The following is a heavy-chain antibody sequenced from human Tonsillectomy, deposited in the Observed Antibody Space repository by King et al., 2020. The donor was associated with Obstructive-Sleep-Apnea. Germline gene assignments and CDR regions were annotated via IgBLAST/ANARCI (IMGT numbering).Heavy chain of an antibody. V-gene: IGHV3-23*04. J-gene: IGHJ4*02. CDR3: AKGYATYSSGWYYFDH. CDR1: GFSFSTYA. Sequence: VQLVESGGGLVQPGGSLRVSCAASGFSFSTYAMSWVRQVPGKGLEWVSSISIGGESTYFADSVKGRFTVYRDNSKNTLYLQMESLTAGDTAIYNCAKGYATYSSGWYYFDHWGQGTLVTVSS. CDR2: ISIGGEST. D-gene: IGHD6-13*01.